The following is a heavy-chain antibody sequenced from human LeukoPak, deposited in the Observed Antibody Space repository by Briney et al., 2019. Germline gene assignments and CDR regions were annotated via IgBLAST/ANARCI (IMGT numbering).Heavy chain of an antibody. CDR3: AKGDYFRHWVY. CDR1: GFTLNNYA. V-gene: IGHV3-23*01. D-gene: IGHD2/OR15-2a*01. J-gene: IGHJ4*02. CDR2: MSGSGGDT. Sequence: PGGSLRLSCAASGFTLNNYAMSWVRQAPGKGLEWVSAMSGSGGDTFYADSVKGRFTISRDHSRTTLFLQMNSLRAEDTAVYYCAKGDYFRHWVYWGQGTLVTVSS.